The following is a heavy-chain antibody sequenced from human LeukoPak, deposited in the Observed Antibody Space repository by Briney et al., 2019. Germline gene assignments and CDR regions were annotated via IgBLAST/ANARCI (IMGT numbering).Heavy chain of an antibody. CDR1: GGSVSSGSDY. CDR3: AXGKYAXGFTVNY. D-gene: IGHD4-11*01. Sequence: PSETLSLTCTVSGGSVSSGSDYGSGIRRPPGKGLEGIGYIYYSESTNYHPSLKSQITRSVDPSKNQFSLKLRSVNDADTVFYYXAXGKYAXGFTVNYWGQGTMVTVSS. J-gene: IGHJ4*02. CDR2: IYYSEST. V-gene: IGHV4-61*01.